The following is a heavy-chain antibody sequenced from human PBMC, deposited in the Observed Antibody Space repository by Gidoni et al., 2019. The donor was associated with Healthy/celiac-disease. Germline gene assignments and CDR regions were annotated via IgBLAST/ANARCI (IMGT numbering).Heavy chain of an antibody. Sequence: QVQLVQSGAEVKKPGSSVKVSCKAPGGTFSSYAISWVRQAPGQGLEWLGRILPILGIANYAQKFQGRVTIPADKSPSTAYMELSSLRSEDTAVYYCARDSYRAEKGYWGQGTLVTVSS. CDR3: ARDSYRAEKGY. D-gene: IGHD3-16*02. V-gene: IGHV1-69*04. CDR2: ILPILGIA. J-gene: IGHJ4*02. CDR1: GGTFSSYA.